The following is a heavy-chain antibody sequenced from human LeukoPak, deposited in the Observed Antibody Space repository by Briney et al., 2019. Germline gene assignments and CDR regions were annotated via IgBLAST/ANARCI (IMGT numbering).Heavy chain of an antibody. CDR1: GFTFSTYG. V-gene: IGHV3-30*02. D-gene: IGHD3-22*01. CDR2: IRYDGGNE. CDR3: AKDRQMVYYYDSSGYPNEAFDI. Sequence: PGGSLRLSCAASGFTFSTYGMHWVRQAPGKGLGWVAFIRYDGGNECYADSVKGRFTSSRDNSKNTLYLQMNSLRAEDTAVYHCAKDRQMVYYYDSSGYPNEAFDIWGQGTMVTVSS. J-gene: IGHJ3*02.